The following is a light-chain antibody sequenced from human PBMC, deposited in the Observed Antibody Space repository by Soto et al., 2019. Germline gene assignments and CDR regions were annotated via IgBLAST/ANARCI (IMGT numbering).Light chain of an antibody. CDR1: QSVSDNY. CDR3: QQYGRSPWT. V-gene: IGKV3-20*01. Sequence: EIVLTQSPGTLSLSPGEGATLSCRASQSVSDNYLAWYQQKPGQAPRLLIYGASTRATGIPDRFSGSGSGTDFTLTISRLEPEDFAVYHCQQYGRSPWTFGQGTTVDIK. J-gene: IGKJ1*01. CDR2: GAS.